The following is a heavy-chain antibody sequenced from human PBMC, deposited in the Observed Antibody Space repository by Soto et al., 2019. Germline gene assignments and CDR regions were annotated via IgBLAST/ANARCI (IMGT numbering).Heavy chain of an antibody. J-gene: IGHJ4*02. CDR1: GVTVSSNY. CDR2: IYSGDST. D-gene: IGHD5-18*01. V-gene: IGHV3-66*04. Sequence: EVQLVESGGGLVQPGGSLRLSCAASGVTVSSNYMSWVRQAPGKGLEWVSVIYSGDSTYYADSVKGRFTISRDNSNNTLYLQMNSLRAEDTAVYYCARHGYNYGGGYFDYCGQGTLVTVSS. CDR3: ARHGYNYGGGYFDY.